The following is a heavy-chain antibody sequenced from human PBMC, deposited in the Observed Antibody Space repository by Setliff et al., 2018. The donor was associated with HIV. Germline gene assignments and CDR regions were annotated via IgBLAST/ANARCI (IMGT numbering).Heavy chain of an antibody. J-gene: IGHJ4*02. CDR2: IKQDGSEK. V-gene: IGHV3-7*01. CDR1: GFTFSSYW. Sequence: GGSLRLSCAASGFTFSSYWMSWVRQAPGKGLEWVANIKQDGSEKYYVDSVKGRFTISRDNAKNSLYLQMNSLRAEGTAVYYCAREGGRWQLVFFDYWGQGTLVTVSS. D-gene: IGHD6-6*01. CDR3: AREGGRWQLVFFDY.